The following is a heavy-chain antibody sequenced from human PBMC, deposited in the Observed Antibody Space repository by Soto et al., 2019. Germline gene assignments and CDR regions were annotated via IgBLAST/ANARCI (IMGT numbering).Heavy chain of an antibody. Sequence: GSLRLSCVASGLTFANYGMHWVRQAPGKGLEWVALISYDGGNKYYADSVKGRFTISRDNSKNTLYLQVNSLRAEDTAVYYCAKDFSTGTSWIDYWGQGTLVTVSS. D-gene: IGHD6-13*01. CDR2: ISYDGGNK. CDR3: AKDFSTGTSWIDY. V-gene: IGHV3-30*18. CDR1: GLTFANYG. J-gene: IGHJ4*02.